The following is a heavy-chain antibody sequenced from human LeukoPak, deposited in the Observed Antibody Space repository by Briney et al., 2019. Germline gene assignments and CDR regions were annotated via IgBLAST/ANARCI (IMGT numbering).Heavy chain of an antibody. CDR1: GFTFSSYA. D-gene: IGHD5-24*01. J-gene: IGHJ4*02. Sequence: GGSLRLSCVASGFTFSSYAMRWVRQAPGKELEWVSGISGSGGSTYYADSVKGRFTISRDNSKNTLYLQMNSLRAEDTAVYYCAKEMGDGYNVDSWGQGTLVTVSS. V-gene: IGHV3-23*01. CDR2: ISGSGGST. CDR3: AKEMGDGYNVDS.